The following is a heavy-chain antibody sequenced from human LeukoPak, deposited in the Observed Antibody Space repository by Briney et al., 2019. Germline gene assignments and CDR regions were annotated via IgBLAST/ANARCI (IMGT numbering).Heavy chain of an antibody. CDR3: ARGRVELPGAFDI. D-gene: IGHD1-26*01. J-gene: IGHJ3*02. Sequence: GSSVKVSCKASGGTFSSYAISWVRQAPGQGLEWMGRIIPILGIANYAQKFQGRVTITADKSTSTAYMELSSLRSEDTAVYYCARGRVELPGAFDIWGQGTIVTVSS. CDR2: IIPILGIA. V-gene: IGHV1-69*04. CDR1: GGTFSSYA.